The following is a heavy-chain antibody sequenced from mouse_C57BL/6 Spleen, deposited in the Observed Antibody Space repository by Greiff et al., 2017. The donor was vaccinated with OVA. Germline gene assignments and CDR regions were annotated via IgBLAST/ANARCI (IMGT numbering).Heavy chain of an antibody. J-gene: IGHJ2*01. CDR1: GYSITSGYY. Sequence: VQLKQSGPGLVKPSQSLSLTCSVTGYSITSGYYWNWIRQFPGNKLEWMGYISYDGSNNYNPSLKNRISITRDTSKNQFFLKLNSVTTEDTATYYCARESGVYYGSTNFDYWGQGTTLTVSS. CDR2: ISYDGSN. D-gene: IGHD1-1*01. V-gene: IGHV3-6*01. CDR3: ARESGVYYGSTNFDY.